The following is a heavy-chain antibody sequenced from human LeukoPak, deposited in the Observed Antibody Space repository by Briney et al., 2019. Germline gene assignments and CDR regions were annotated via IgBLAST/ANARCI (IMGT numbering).Heavy chain of an antibody. J-gene: IGHJ4*02. CDR3: ARLRGTGY. V-gene: IGHV4-30-4*07. CDR1: GGSISSGGYS. CDR2: IYYSGST. Sequence: SETLSLTCAVSGGSISSGGYSWSWIRQPPGKGLEWIGYIYYSGSTYYNPSLKSRVTISVDTSKNQFSLKLSSVTAADTAVYYCARLRGTGYWGQGTLVTVSS.